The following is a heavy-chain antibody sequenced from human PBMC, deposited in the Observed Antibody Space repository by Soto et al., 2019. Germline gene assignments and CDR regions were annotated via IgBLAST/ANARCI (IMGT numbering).Heavy chain of an antibody. V-gene: IGHV1-18*01. D-gene: IGHD3-22*01. J-gene: IGHJ4*02. CDR3: ARGDHYDGSGNYPGDY. CDR1: GYTFINYG. CDR2: IGAYNGNR. Sequence: QVQLVQSGGEVKKPGASVKVSCKASGYTFINYGLSWVRQAPGQGLEWIGWIGAYNGNRKFAQKFQGRVTMTTDTXTXTAYMELRSLRSDDTALYYCARGDHYDGSGNYPGDYWGQGTLVTVSS.